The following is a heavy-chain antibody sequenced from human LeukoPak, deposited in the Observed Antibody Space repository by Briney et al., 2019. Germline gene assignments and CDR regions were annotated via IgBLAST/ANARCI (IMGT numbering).Heavy chain of an antibody. J-gene: IGHJ3*01. V-gene: IGHV3-23*01. D-gene: IGHD4-17*01. Sequence: PGGSLRLSCAASGFTFNNYAMTWVRQAPEKGLEWVSSITGSGGYANYADSVKGRFTISRDNSKNTLCLQMNSLRVDDTAVYYCGKDPNGDYIGAFDFWGQGTMVTVSS. CDR3: GKDPNGDYIGAFDF. CDR2: ITGSGGYA. CDR1: GFTFNNYA.